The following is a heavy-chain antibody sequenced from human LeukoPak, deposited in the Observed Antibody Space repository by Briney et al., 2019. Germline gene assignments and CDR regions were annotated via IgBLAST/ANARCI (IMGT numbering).Heavy chain of an antibody. CDR2: IIPIFGTA. D-gene: IGHD7-27*01. J-gene: IGHJ3*02. CDR3: ATGLAQDPNWGWVRAFDI. CDR1: GGTSSSYA. Sequence: ASVKVSCKASGGTSSSYAISWVRQAPGQGLEWMGGIIPIFGTANYAQKFQGRVTITTDESTSTAYMELSSLRSEDTAVYYCATGLAQDPNWGWVRAFDIWGQGTMVTVSS. V-gene: IGHV1-69*05.